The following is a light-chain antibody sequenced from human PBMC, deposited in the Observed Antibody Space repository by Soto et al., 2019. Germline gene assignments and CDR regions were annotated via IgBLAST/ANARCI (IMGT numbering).Light chain of an antibody. CDR2: TAS. V-gene: IGKV1-39*01. J-gene: IGKJ2*01. CDR3: QQSYTTPYT. Sequence: DIPMTQSPSSLSASVGDRVTITCRASQTIRTYLNWYQQKPGKAPKLLIYTASTLHSGAPSRFSGGVSGTDFTLTISSLQPEDSATYYCQQSYTTPYTFGQGTKLEIK. CDR1: QTIRTY.